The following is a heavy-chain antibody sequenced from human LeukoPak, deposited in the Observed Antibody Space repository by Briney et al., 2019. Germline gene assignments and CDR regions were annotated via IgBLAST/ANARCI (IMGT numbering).Heavy chain of an antibody. CDR3: AKEVVPAARYYYYGMDV. D-gene: IGHD2-2*01. CDR2: ISSSSSYI. CDR1: GFTFSSYS. J-gene: IGHJ6*04. V-gene: IGHV3-21*01. Sequence: GGSLRLSCAASGFTFSSYSMNWVRQAPGKGLEWVSSISSSSSYIYYADSVKGRFTISRDNAKNSLYLQMNSLRAEDTAVYYCAKEVVPAARYYYYGMDVWGKGTTVTVSS.